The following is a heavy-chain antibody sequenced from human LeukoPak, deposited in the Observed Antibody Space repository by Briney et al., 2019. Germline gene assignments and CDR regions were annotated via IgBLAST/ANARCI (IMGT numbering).Heavy chain of an antibody. CDR2: IYTGGNT. CDR3: ARGDDSGYYDYFDY. V-gene: IGHV3-53*01. Sequence: GGSLRLSCAASGFTVDSNYLSWVRQAPGKGLEWVSTIYTGGNTYYAASVKGRFTISRDLSKNTVFLHMNSLRAEDTAMYYCARGDDSGYYDYFDYWGQGALVTVSS. D-gene: IGHD3-22*01. J-gene: IGHJ4*02. CDR1: GFTVDSNY.